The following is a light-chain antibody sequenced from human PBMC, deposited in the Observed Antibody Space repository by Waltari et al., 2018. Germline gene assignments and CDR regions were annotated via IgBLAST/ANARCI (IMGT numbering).Light chain of an antibody. CDR3: QSFDRGLSEYV. Sequence: QSVLTQPPSLSGAPGQRVTISCSGRSSNIGEGYPVHWYQQFPGTAPKLIIHDDKDRPSGVPDRFSGSTSGTSATLAITDLQAEDEASYYCQSFDRGLSEYVFGGGTQVTVL. V-gene: IGLV1-40*01. CDR2: DDK. J-gene: IGLJ2*01. CDR1: SSNIGEGYP.